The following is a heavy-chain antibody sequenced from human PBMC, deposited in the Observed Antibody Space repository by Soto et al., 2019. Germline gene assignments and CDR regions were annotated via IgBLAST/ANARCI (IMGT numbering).Heavy chain of an antibody. CDR3: ARAGGYGSGSLGKVEY. Sequence: SETLSLTCAVSGGSISSGGYSWSWIRQPPGKGLEWIGYIYHSGSTYYNPSLKSRVTISVDRSKNQFSLKLSSVTAADTAVYYCARAGGYGSGSLGKVEYWGQGTLVTVSS. CDR2: IYHSGST. D-gene: IGHD3-10*01. J-gene: IGHJ4*02. CDR1: GGSISSGGYS. V-gene: IGHV4-30-2*01.